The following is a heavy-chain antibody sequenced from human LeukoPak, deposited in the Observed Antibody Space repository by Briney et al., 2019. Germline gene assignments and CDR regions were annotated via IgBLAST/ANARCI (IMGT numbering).Heavy chain of an antibody. J-gene: IGHJ6*03. CDR1: GGTFSSYA. D-gene: IGHD3-3*01. CDR2: IIPIFGTA. Sequence: SVKVSCKASGGTFSSYAISWVRQAPGQGLEWMGGIIPIFGTANYAQKFQGRVTITTDESTSTAYMELSSLRSEDTAVYYCARVHDFWSGSPYYYYMDVWGKGTTVTVCS. CDR3: ARVHDFWSGSPYYYYMDV. V-gene: IGHV1-69*05.